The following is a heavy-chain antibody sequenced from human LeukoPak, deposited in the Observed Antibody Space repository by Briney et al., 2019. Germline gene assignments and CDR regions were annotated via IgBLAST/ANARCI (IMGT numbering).Heavy chain of an antibody. Sequence: ASVKVSCKASGYTFTSYGISWVRQAPGQGPEWMGWISAYNGNTNYAQKLQGRVTMTTDTSTSTAYMELRSLRSDDTAVYYCARDGSGSYYNVGYYYYYMDVWGKGTTVTVSS. CDR1: GYTFTSYG. V-gene: IGHV1-18*01. CDR2: ISAYNGNT. J-gene: IGHJ6*03. D-gene: IGHD3-10*01. CDR3: ARDGSGSYYNVGYYYYYMDV.